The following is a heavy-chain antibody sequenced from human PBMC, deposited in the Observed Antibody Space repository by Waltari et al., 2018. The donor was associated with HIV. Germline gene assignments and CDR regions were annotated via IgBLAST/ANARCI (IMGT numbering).Heavy chain of an antibody. D-gene: IGHD3-22*01. V-gene: IGHV4-39*07. CDR2: IYYSGST. CDR1: GGSISSSSYY. Sequence: QLQLQESGPGLVKPSETLSLTCTVSGGSISSSSYYWGWIRQPPGKGLEWIGSIYYSGSTYYNPSLKSRVTISVDTSKNQFSLKLSSVTAADTAVYYCAREGDDSSGYYFDYWGQGTLVTVSS. CDR3: AREGDDSSGYYFDY. J-gene: IGHJ4*02.